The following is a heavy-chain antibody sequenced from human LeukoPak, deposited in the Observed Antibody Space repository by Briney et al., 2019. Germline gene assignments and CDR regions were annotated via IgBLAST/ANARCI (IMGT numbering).Heavy chain of an antibody. V-gene: IGHV3-72*01. Sequence: GGSLRLSCAVSGFTFSDHFLDWLRQAPGKGLEWVGRSRSKATSYTTEYAASVKGRFTISRDDSTNSLYLQMNSLKIEDTAIYYCVRVGSVAGSDYLDYWGQGTLVTVSS. D-gene: IGHD6-19*01. J-gene: IGHJ4*02. CDR2: SRSKATSYTT. CDR1: GFTFSDHF. CDR3: VRVGSVAGSDYLDY.